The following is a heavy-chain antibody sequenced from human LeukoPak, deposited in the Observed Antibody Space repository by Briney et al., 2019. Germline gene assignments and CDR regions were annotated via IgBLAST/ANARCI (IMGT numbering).Heavy chain of an antibody. J-gene: IGHJ4*02. Sequence: ASVKVSCKASGYTFTGYYMHWVRQAPGQGLEWMGWINPNSGGTNYAQKFQGWVTMTRDTSISTAYMELSRLRSDDTAVYYCARDSGSYYSYYFDYWGQGTLVTVSS. D-gene: IGHD1-26*01. CDR3: ARDSGSYYSYYFDY. CDR1: GYTFTGYY. V-gene: IGHV1-2*04. CDR2: INPNSGGT.